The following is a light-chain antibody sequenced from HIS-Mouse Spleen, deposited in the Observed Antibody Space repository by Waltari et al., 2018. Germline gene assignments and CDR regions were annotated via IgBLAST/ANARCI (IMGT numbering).Light chain of an antibody. CDR1: ALPKHY. CDR3: QAADSSGTYVV. V-gene: IGLV3-25*03. J-gene: IGLJ2*01. Sequence: SYELTQPPSVSVSPGQTARITCSGDALPKHYAYWYQQKPGQAPVLVNYKDSERPSGIPERFSGSSSGTTVTLTISGVQAEDEADYYCQAADSSGTYVVFGGGTKLTVL. CDR2: KDS.